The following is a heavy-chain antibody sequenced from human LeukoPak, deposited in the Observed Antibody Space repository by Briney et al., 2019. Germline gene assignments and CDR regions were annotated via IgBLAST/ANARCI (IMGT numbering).Heavy chain of an antibody. CDR1: GGSISSYY. Sequence: PSETLSLTCTVSGGSISSYYWSWIRQPPGKGLEWIGYIYYSGSTNYNPSLKSRVTISVDKSKNQFSLKLSSVTAADTAVYYCARGVNSGYFDYCGQGTLLTVSS. D-gene: IGHD1-26*01. J-gene: IGHJ4*02. CDR2: IYYSGST. V-gene: IGHV4-59*01. CDR3: ARGVNSGYFDY.